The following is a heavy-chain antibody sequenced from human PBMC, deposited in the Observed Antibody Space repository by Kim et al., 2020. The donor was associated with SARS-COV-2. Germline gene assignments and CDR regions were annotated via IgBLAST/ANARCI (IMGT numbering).Heavy chain of an antibody. Sequence: GGSLRLSCAASGFTFSNAWMSWVRQAPGKGLEWVGRIKSKTDGGTTDYAAPVKGRFTISRDDSKNTLYLQMNSLKTEDTAVYYCTTKGLLRYFDWFHRVYYFDYWGQGTLVTVSS. CDR3: TTKGLLRYFDWFHRVYYFDY. D-gene: IGHD3-9*01. J-gene: IGHJ4*02. CDR2: IKSKTDGGTT. V-gene: IGHV3-15*01. CDR1: GFTFSNAW.